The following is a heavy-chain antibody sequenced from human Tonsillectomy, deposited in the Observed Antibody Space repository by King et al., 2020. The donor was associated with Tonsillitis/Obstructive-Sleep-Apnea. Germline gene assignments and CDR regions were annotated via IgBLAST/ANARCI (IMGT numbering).Heavy chain of an antibody. Sequence: VQLVESGGGLVQPGGSLRLSCAASGFTFSNNYMNWVRQAPGKGLEWVSVIYSGGSTYYTDSVKDRFTISRDNSKNTLYLQMNTLRAEDTALYYCARGYRYSTGWYNFDSWGQGTLVTVSS. CDR3: ARGYRYSTGWYNFDS. J-gene: IGHJ4*02. V-gene: IGHV3-66*01. D-gene: IGHD6-19*01. CDR1: GFTFSNNY. CDR2: IYSGGST.